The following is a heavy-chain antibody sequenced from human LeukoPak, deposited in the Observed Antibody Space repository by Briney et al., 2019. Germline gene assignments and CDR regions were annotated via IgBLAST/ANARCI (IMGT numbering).Heavy chain of an antibody. J-gene: IGHJ4*02. CDR3: AREEGPYFDC. CDR1: GFTFHDHG. V-gene: IGHV3-20*04. CDR2: LNWIGDNT. Sequence: PGGSLRLSCAASGFTFHDHGMSWVRQVPGKGLEWVSALNWIGDNTGYADSVKGRFTISRDNAKKSLYLQMNSLTAEDTAYYYCAREEGPYFDCWGQGTLVTVSS.